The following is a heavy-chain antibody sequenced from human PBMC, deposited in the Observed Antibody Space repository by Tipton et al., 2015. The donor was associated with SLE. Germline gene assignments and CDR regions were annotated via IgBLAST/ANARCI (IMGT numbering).Heavy chain of an antibody. CDR2: INHSGST. D-gene: IGHD6-13*01. CDR3: ARGSSPRVFDI. V-gene: IGHV4-34*01. J-gene: IGHJ3*02. Sequence: TLSLTCAVYGGSFSGYYWSWIRQPPGKGLEWIGEINHSGSTNYNPSLKSRVTISVDTSKNQFSLKLSSATAADTAVYYCARGSSPRVFDIWGQGTMVTVAS. CDR1: GGSFSGYY.